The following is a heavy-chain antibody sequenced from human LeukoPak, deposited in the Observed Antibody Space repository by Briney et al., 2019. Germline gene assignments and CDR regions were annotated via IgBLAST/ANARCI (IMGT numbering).Heavy chain of an antibody. V-gene: IGHV4-34*01. D-gene: IGHD4-23*01. CDR3: ARGTRYGGTDY. CDR2: INHSGST. CDR1: GGSFSGYY. J-gene: IGHJ4*02. Sequence: SETLSLTCAVYGGSFSGYYWSWIRQPPGKGLEWIGEINHSGSTNYDPSLKSRVTISVDTSKNQFSLKLSSVTAADTAVYYCARGTRYGGTDYWGQGTLVTVSS.